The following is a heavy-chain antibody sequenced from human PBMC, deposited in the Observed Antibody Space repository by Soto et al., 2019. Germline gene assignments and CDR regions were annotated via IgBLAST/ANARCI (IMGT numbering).Heavy chain of an antibody. CDR2: ISAYNANA. CDR3: ARENSYFDY. Sequence: QIQLLQSGAEVKKPGASVKVTCKASGYTFRNFGISWVRQAPGQGLEWMGWISAYNANANYAQKFQGGLTMTADTSTSTAYMELRSLRSADTAVYYCARENSYFDYWGQGTLVTVSS. J-gene: IGHJ4*02. CDR1: GYTFRNFG. V-gene: IGHV1-18*01.